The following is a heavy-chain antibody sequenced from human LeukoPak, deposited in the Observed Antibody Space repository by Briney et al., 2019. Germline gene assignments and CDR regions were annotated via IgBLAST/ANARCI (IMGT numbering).Heavy chain of an antibody. D-gene: IGHD3-16*02. V-gene: IGHV4-59*08. CDR3: ARQPRSFTAIDAFDI. Sequence: PSETLSLTCTVSSGSISSYYWSWIRQPPGKGLEWIGYIYYSGSTNYNPSLKSRVTISVDTSKNQFSLKLSSVTAADTAVYYCARQPRSFTAIDAFDIWGQGTMVTVSS. J-gene: IGHJ3*02. CDR2: IYYSGST. CDR1: SGSISSYY.